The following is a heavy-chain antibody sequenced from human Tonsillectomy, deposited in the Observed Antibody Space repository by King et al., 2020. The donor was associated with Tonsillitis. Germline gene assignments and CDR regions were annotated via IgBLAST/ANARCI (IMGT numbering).Heavy chain of an antibody. D-gene: IGHD4-17*01. CDR3: VREAYD. Sequence: QLVQSGAEVKKPGASVKVSCKTSGYTFTDYYIHWVRQAPGQGLEWMGWINPNSGGTIYAQKFQGRVAMTRETSLTTAHMELSSLRFDDTAVYYCVREAYDWGQGTLVIVSS. CDR1: GYTFTDYY. J-gene: IGHJ4*02. CDR2: INPNSGGT. V-gene: IGHV1-2*02.